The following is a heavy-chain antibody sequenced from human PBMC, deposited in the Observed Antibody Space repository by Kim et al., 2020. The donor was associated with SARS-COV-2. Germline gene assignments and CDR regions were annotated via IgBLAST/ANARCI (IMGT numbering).Heavy chain of an antibody. CDR3: AKQEVHPYFDY. CDR1: GFTFDDYA. CDR2: ITWNSGSI. Sequence: GGSLRLSCAASGFTFDDYAMHWVRQAPGKGLEWVSGITWNSGSIGYADSVKGRFTISRDNAKNSLYLQMNSLRAEDTALYYCAKQEVHPYFDYWGQGTLLTLST. V-gene: IGHV3-9*01. J-gene: IGHJ4*02.